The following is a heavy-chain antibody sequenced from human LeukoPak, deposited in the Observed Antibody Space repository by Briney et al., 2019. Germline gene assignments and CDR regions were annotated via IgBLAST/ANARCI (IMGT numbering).Heavy chain of an antibody. D-gene: IGHD3-10*01. Sequence: SVKVSCKASGGTFSSYAISWVRQAPGQGLEWMGGIIPIFGTANYAQKFQGRVTITADKSTSTAYMELSSLRSEDTAVYNCARTMVRGVIILWFDPWGQGTLVTVSS. CDR1: GGTFSSYA. CDR3: ARTMVRGVIILWFDP. J-gene: IGHJ5*02. CDR2: IIPIFGTA. V-gene: IGHV1-69*06.